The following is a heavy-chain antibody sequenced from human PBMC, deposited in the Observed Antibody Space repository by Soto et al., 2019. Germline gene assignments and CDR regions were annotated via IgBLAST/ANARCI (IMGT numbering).Heavy chain of an antibody. V-gene: IGHV3-23*01. Sequence: GGSLRLSCAASGFTFSSYAMSWVRQAPGKGLEWVSAISGSGGSTYYADSVKGRFTISRDNSKNTLYLQMNSLRAEDTAVYYCAKDAEIVVVPAAIPGTFDYWGQGTLVTVSS. CDR2: ISGSGGST. D-gene: IGHD2-2*01. J-gene: IGHJ4*02. CDR1: GFTFSSYA. CDR3: AKDAEIVVVPAAIPGTFDY.